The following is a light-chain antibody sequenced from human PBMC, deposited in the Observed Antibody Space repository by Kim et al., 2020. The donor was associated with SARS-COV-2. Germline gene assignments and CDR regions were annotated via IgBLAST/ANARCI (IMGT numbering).Light chain of an antibody. V-gene: IGKV1-5*03. Sequence: DIQMIQSPSTLSASVGDRVTITCRASQNIYSWLAWYQQKPGKAPELLIYKASSLKSGVPSRFSGSGSGTEFTLTISSLQPDDFATNSCQHYNGYTAFGQGTKVDIK. CDR2: KAS. J-gene: IGKJ1*01. CDR3: QHYNGYTA. CDR1: QNIYSW.